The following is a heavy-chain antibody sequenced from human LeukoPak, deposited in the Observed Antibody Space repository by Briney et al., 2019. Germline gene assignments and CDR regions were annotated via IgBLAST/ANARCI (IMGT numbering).Heavy chain of an antibody. CDR3: AGEGARFDDAFDI. Sequence: TGGSLRLSCAASGFTFSSYWMHWVRHAPGKGLVWVSRINSDGSSTSYADSVKGRFTISRDNAKNTLYLQMNSLRAEDTAVYYCAGEGARFDDAFDIWGQGTMVTVSS. CDR1: GFTFSSYW. J-gene: IGHJ3*02. V-gene: IGHV3-74*01. CDR2: INSDGSST. D-gene: IGHD3-10*01.